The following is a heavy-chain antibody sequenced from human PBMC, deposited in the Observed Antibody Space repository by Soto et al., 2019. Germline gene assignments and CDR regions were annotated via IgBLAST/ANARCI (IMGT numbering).Heavy chain of an antibody. CDR3: ARGPRSPPPHDYGIDV. CDR2: KKEAGSER. CDR1: GVTFRSQW. V-gene: IGHV3-7*03. J-gene: IGHJ6*02. Sequence: PGGSLRLSCAASGVTFRSQWISWVRPAPGKGLEWVANKKEAGSERYYVDTVEVRFTMSRNKSNNTLYLQMNSLRADDTAVHYCARGPRSPPPHDYGIDVWGQGTTVTVSS.